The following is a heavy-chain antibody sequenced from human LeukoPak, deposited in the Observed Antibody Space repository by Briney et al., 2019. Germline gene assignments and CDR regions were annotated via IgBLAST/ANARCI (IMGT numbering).Heavy chain of an antibody. D-gene: IGHD2-15*01. J-gene: IGHJ3*02. V-gene: IGHV3-33*01. Sequence: PGGSLRLSCAASGFTFSSYGMHWVRQAPGKGLEWVAVIWYDGSNKYYADSVKGRFTISRDNSKNTLYLQMNSLRAEDTAVYYCARGYQYCSGGSCYSYAFDIWGQGTMVTVSS. CDR2: IWYDGSNK. CDR3: ARGYQYCSGGSCYSYAFDI. CDR1: GFTFSSYG.